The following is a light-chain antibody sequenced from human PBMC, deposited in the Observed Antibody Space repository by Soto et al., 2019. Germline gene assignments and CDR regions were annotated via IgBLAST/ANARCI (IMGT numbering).Light chain of an antibody. J-gene: IGKJ2*01. V-gene: IGKV3-20*01. Sequence: DIVLPQSPGTLSLSPGERATLSCRASQSVSNTYLAWYQQKPGLAPRLLIYGASSRATGIPDRFSGSGSGTDFTLTISRLEPGDSAVYYCHQYGSTYTFGQGTKLEI. CDR3: HQYGSTYT. CDR1: QSVSNTY. CDR2: GAS.